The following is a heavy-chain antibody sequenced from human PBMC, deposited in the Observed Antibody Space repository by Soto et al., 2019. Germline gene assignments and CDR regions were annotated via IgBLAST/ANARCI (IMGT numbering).Heavy chain of an antibody. CDR2: IYWDDDE. Sequence: QITLKESGPTLVKPTQTLTLTCTFSGFSLSSTRMAVGWIRQPPGKALEWLALIYWDDDERYSPFLKSRLTITKDTSKNQVVLTMSNMDPVDTARYYCAHIVVAGLGYYFVYWGQGTLVTVSS. J-gene: IGHJ4*02. CDR3: AHIVVAGLGYYFVY. V-gene: IGHV2-5*02. D-gene: IGHD6-19*01. CDR1: GFSLSSTRMA.